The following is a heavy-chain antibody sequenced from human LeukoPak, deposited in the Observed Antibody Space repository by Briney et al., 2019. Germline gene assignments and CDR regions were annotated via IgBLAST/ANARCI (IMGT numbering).Heavy chain of an antibody. CDR2: IKQDGNEK. Sequence: GGTLRLSCAASGLTFSSDWMRWVREAPGKGLEWVANIKQDGNEKYYVDSVKGRFTISRDNAKNSLYLQMNSLRAEDTAVYYCARNCGGDCSWGQGTLVTVSS. CDR1: GLTFSSDW. D-gene: IGHD2-21*02. CDR3: ARNCGGDCS. J-gene: IGHJ5*02. V-gene: IGHV3-7*03.